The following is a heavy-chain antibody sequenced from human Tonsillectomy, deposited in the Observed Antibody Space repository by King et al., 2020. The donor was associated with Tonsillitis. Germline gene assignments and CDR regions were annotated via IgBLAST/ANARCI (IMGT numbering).Heavy chain of an antibody. CDR3: ARTRPYYYDSSGYYGYFDY. CDR2: IYYSGST. D-gene: IGHD3-22*01. V-gene: IGHV4-31*01. Sequence: QLQESGPGLVKPSQTLSLTCTVSGGSISSGGYYWSWIRQHPGKGLEWIGYIYYSGSTYYNPSLKSLVTISVDTSKNQFSLKLSSVTAADTAVYYCARTRPYYYDSSGYYGYFDYWGQGTLVTVSS. CDR1: GGSISSGGYY. J-gene: IGHJ4*02.